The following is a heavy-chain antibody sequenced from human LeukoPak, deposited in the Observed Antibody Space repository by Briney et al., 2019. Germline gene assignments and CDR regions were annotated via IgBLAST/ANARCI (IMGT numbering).Heavy chain of an antibody. CDR3: ARDPSGSRGNWFDP. D-gene: IGHD3-22*01. V-gene: IGHV3-30-3*01. Sequence: PGRSLRLSCAASGFTFSSYAMHWVRQAPGKGLEWVAVISYDGSNKYYADSVKGRFTISRDNSKNTLYLQMNSLRAEDTAVYYCARDPSGSRGNWFDPWGQGTLVTVSS. CDR1: GFTFSSYA. CDR2: ISYDGSNK. J-gene: IGHJ5*02.